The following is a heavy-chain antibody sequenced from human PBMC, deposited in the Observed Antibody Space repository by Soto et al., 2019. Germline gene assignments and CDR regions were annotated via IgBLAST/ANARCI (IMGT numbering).Heavy chain of an antibody. CDR3: AGGAWNEEIDY. D-gene: IGHD1-1*01. V-gene: IGHV4-39*01. CDR1: GGSISSSSYY. J-gene: IGHJ4*02. CDR2: IYYSGST. Sequence: SETLSLTCTVSGGSISSSSYYWGWIRQPPGKGLEWIGSIYYSGSTYYNPSLKSRVTISVDTSKNQFSLKLSSVTAADTAVYYCAGGAWNEEIDYWGQGTLVTISS.